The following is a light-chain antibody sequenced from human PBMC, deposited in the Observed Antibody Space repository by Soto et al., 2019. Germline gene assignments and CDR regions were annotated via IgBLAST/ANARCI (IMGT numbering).Light chain of an antibody. CDR1: QSVSSSF. CDR3: QQRPMWPIT. V-gene: IGKV3D-20*02. CDR2: GAS. Sequence: ARSLGTQCLSRWATDTLTSSASQSVSSSFLAWYQQKPGQAPRLLIYGASNRATGIPDRFSGSGSGTDFTLTSSRLAPEDSAAYYGQQRPMWPITFGQGTRLEIK. J-gene: IGKJ5*01.